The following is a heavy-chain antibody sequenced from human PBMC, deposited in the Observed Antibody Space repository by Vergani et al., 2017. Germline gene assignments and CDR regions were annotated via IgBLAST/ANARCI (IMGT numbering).Heavy chain of an antibody. CDR1: GYSISSGYY. J-gene: IGHJ3*02. D-gene: IGHD6-13*01. CDR3: ARPRGSSWYKDAFDI. V-gene: IGHV4-38-2*01. Sequence: QVQLQESGPGLVKPSETLSLTCAVSGYSISSGYYWSWIRQPPGKGLEWIGSIYHSGSTYYNPSLKSRVTISVDTSKNQFSLKLSSVTAADTAVYYCARPRGSSWYKDAFDIWGQGTMVTVSS. CDR2: IYHSGST.